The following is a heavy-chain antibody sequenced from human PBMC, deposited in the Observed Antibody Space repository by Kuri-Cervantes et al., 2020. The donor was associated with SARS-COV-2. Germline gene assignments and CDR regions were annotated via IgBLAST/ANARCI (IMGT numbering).Heavy chain of an antibody. CDR3: ARGRRDSSGYFVDY. Sequence: GESLKISCAASGFTFSSYAMSWVRQAPGKGLEWISAISGSGGSTYYADSVKGRFTISRDNSKNTLYLQMNSLRAEDTAVYYCARGRRDSSGYFVDYWGQGTLVTVSS. J-gene: IGHJ4*02. CDR1: GFTFSSYA. V-gene: IGHV3-23*01. CDR2: ISGSGGST. D-gene: IGHD3-22*01.